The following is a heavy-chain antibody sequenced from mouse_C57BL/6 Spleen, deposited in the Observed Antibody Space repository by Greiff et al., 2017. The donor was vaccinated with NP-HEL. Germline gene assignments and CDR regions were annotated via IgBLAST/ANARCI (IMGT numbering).Heavy chain of an antibody. J-gene: IGHJ2*01. CDR2: IDPSDSYA. Sequence: VQLQQSGAELVRPGTSVKLSCKASGYTFTSYWMHWVKQRPGQGLEWIGVIDPSDSYANYNQKFKGKATLTVDTSSSTAYMQLSSLTSEDSAVYYCARSSSSGYDYWGQGTTLTVSS. V-gene: IGHV1-59*01. CDR1: GYTFTSYW. D-gene: IGHD3-2*02. CDR3: ARSSSSGYDY.